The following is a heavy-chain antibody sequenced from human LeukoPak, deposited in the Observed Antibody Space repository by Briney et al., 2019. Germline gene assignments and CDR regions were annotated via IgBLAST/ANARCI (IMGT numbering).Heavy chain of an antibody. CDR1: GGTFSSYA. CDR2: IIPILGIA. V-gene: IGHV1-69*04. CDR3: ARESVGSYRPSDY. J-gene: IGHJ4*02. Sequence: GASVKVSCKSSGGTFSSYAISWVRQAPGQGLEGMGRIIPILGIANYAQKFQGRVTITADKSTSTAYMELSSLRSEDTAVYYCARESVGSYRPSDYWGQGTLVTVSS. D-gene: IGHD1-26*01.